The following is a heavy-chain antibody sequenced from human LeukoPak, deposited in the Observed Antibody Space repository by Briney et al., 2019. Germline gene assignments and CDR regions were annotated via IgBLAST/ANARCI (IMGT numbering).Heavy chain of an antibody. CDR1: GGSFSGYY. CDR3: ARGEYYFDY. Sequence: SETLSLTCAVYGGSFSGYYWNWIRQPPGQGLEWIGEINHSGSTNYNPSLKSRVTISVDTSKNQFSLKLSSVTAADTAVYYCARGEYYFDYWGQGTLVTVSS. J-gene: IGHJ4*02. CDR2: INHSGST. V-gene: IGHV4-34*01.